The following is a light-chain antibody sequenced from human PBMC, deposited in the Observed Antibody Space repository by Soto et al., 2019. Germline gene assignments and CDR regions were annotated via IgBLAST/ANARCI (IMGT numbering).Light chain of an antibody. Sequence: QSALTQPASVSGSPGQSITISCAGTSSDVGGYNYVFWYQQHPGKAPKLMIYDVTNRPSGVSNRFSGSKSGNTASLTISGLQPEDEADYYCSSYTSSSTLVFGGGTQLTVL. CDR1: SSDVGGYNY. V-gene: IGLV2-14*01. J-gene: IGLJ2*01. CDR3: SSYTSSSTLV. CDR2: DVT.